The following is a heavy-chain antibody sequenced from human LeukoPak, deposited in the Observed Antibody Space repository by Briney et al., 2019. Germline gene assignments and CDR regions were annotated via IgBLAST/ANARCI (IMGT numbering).Heavy chain of an antibody. CDR3: AGVGGSGSYYNSWFDP. CDR2: ISSSGSTI. J-gene: IGHJ5*02. V-gene: IGHV3-48*03. CDR1: GFTFSSYE. Sequence: PGGSLRLSCAASGFTFSSYEMNWVRQAPGKGLEWVPYISSSGSTIYYADSVKGRFTISRDNAKNSLYLQMNSLRAEDTAVYYCAGVGGSGSYYNSWFDPWGQGTLVTVSS. D-gene: IGHD3-10*01.